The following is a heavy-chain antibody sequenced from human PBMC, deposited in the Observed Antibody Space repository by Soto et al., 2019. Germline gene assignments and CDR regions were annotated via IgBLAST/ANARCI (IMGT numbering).Heavy chain of an antibody. D-gene: IGHD2-2*03. CDR3: ARLNGYCISTNCHGYYGMDV. V-gene: IGHV4-39*01. CDR1: GCTISSSCYY. J-gene: IGHJ6*02. CDR2: IYYSGST. Sequence: SETLSLTCTVSGCTISSSCYYWGWIRQPPGKGLEWIGTIYYSGSTYYNPSLKSRVTISVDTSKNQFSLKLSSVTAADTAVYYCARLNGYCISTNCHGYYGMDVWGQGTTVTVSS.